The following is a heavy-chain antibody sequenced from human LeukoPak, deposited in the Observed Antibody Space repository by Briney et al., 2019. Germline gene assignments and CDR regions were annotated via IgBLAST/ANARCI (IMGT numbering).Heavy chain of an antibody. CDR2: FDPEDGET. D-gene: IGHD3-22*01. Sequence: AGESLKISCKVSGYTLTELSMHWVRQAPGKGLEWMGGFDPEDGETIYAQKFQGRVTMTEDTSTDTAYMELSSLRSEDTAVYYCATRSRKWLLPYRFDYWGQGTLVTVSS. CDR3: ATRSRKWLLPYRFDY. J-gene: IGHJ4*02. CDR1: GYTLTELS. V-gene: IGHV1-24*01.